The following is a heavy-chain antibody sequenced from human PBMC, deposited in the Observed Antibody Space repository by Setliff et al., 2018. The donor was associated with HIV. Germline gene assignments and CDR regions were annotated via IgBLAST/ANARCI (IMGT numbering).Heavy chain of an antibody. D-gene: IGHD2-21*02. Sequence: PSETLSLTCTVSGGSISSDDYYWNWIRQPPGKGLEWIGYITYSGSAYYNPSLKSRVTISVDTSKNQFSLRLTSVTAADTAVYFCARGSRSPLVNKFRVTPAFDYWGQGTLVTVSS. CDR1: GGSISSDDYY. V-gene: IGHV4-31*03. CDR3: ARGSRSPLVNKFRVTPAFDY. J-gene: IGHJ4*01. CDR2: ITYSGSA.